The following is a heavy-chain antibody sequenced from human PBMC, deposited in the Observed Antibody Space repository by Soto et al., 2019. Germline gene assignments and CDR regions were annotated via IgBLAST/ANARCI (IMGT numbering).Heavy chain of an antibody. Sequence: GASVKVSCKASGYTFTGYYIHWVRQAPGQGLEWMGWINPNSGGTNYAQKFQGWVTMTRDTSISTANMELSRLRSDDTAVYYYERDRAGGSYSFDYWGQETQLTVSP. CDR2: INPNSGGT. J-gene: IGHJ4*02. D-gene: IGHD1-26*01. V-gene: IGHV1-2*04. CDR1: GYTFTGYY. CDR3: ERDRAGGSYSFDY.